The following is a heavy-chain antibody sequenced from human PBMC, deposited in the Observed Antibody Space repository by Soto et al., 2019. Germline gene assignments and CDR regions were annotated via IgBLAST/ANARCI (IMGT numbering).Heavy chain of an antibody. J-gene: IGHJ4*02. V-gene: IGHV4-31*03. D-gene: IGHD6-13*01. CDR3: ARDHVQQLVDYFDY. Sequence: SETLSLTCTVSGGSISSGGYYWSWIRQHPGKGLEWIGYIYYSGSTYYNPSLKSRVTISVDTSKNQFSLKLSSVTAADTAVYYCARDHVQQLVDYFDYWGQGTLVTVFS. CDR2: IYYSGST. CDR1: GGSISSGGYY.